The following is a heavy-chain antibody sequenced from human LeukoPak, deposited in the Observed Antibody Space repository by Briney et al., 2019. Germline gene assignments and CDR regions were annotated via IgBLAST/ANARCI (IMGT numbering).Heavy chain of an antibody. CDR2: IYHSGST. J-gene: IGHJ1*01. V-gene: IGHV4-59*09. D-gene: IGHD6-6*01. CDR3: ARGGAARLHFQN. Sequence: GYIYHSGSTNYPPFLQSRVTISVDTSKNQFSLNLNSVTAADTAVYYCARGGAARLHFQNWGQGTLVTVSS.